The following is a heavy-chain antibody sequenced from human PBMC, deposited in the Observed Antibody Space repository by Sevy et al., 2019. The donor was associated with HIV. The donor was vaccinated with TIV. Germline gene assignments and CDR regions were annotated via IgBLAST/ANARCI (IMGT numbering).Heavy chain of an antibody. Sequence: QSQTLSLTCAISGDSVSSNNAAWNWIRQSPSRGLEWLGRTYYKSKWYSHYAVSVKSRMTINPDTSKNQCSLQLNSVTPEDTAVYYYARSVDALDFWYFDLWGRGTLVTVSS. J-gene: IGHJ2*01. CDR3: ARSVDALDFWYFDL. V-gene: IGHV6-1*01. D-gene: IGHD2-8*01. CDR1: GDSVSSNNAA. CDR2: TYYKSKWYS.